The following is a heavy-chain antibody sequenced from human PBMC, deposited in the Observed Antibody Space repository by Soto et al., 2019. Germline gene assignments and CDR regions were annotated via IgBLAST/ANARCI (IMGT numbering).Heavy chain of an antibody. Sequence: ASVKVSCKASGYTFTSYGISWVRQAPGQGLEWMGWISAYNGNTNYAQKLQGRVTMTTDTSTSTAYMELRSLRSDDTAVYYYARYMGYSSSWYVADYYYGMDVWGQGTTVTVSS. D-gene: IGHD6-13*01. CDR2: ISAYNGNT. V-gene: IGHV1-18*01. CDR3: ARYMGYSSSWYVADYYYGMDV. J-gene: IGHJ6*02. CDR1: GYTFTSYG.